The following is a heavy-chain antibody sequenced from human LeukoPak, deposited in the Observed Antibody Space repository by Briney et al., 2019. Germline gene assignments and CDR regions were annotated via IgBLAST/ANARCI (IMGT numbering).Heavy chain of an antibody. CDR3: ARGRYCSADICSGGDAFDI. D-gene: IGHD2-15*01. V-gene: IGHV4-4*07. CDR2: IYTRGST. CDR1: GGSINNYY. Sequence: PSETLSLTCTVSGGSINNYYWSWIRQPAGKGLGWIGRIYTRGSTNYNPSLKSRVTMSVDTSKNQFSLKLSSVTAADTAVYYCARGRYCSADICSGGDAFDIWGQGTMVSVSS. J-gene: IGHJ3*02.